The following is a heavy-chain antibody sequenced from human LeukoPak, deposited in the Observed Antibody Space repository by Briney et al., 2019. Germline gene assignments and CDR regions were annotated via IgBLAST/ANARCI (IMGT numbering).Heavy chain of an antibody. CDR2: IKKDGREK. Sequence: EGSLRLSCAASGFTFRSYWMSWVRQAPGKGLEWVANIKKDGREKYYVDSVKGRFSISRDNAKPSLYLQMISLRGEDTAVYYCARHLSGVTGYTYGRGIDYWGQGTLVTVSS. D-gene: IGHD5-18*01. CDR3: ARHLSGVTGYTYGRGIDY. J-gene: IGHJ4*02. CDR1: GFTFRSYW. V-gene: IGHV3-7*01.